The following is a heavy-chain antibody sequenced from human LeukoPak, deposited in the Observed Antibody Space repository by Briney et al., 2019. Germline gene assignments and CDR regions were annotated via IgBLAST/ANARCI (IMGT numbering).Heavy chain of an antibody. CDR1: GFTFSSYG. Sequence: GGSLRLPCAASGFTFSSYGMHWVRQAPGKGLEWVAVISYDGSNKYYADSVKGRFTISRDNSKNTLYLQMNSLRAEDTAVYYCAKGRYSSGWYLDYWGQGTLVTVSS. CDR2: ISYDGSNK. V-gene: IGHV3-30*18. CDR3: AKGRYSSGWYLDY. J-gene: IGHJ4*02. D-gene: IGHD6-19*01.